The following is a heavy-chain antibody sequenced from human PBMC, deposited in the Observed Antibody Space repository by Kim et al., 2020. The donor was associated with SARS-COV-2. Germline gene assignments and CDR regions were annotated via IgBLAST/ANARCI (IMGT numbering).Heavy chain of an antibody. CDR2: ISGSGGST. Sequence: GGSLRLSCAASGFTFSSYAMSWVRQAPGKGLEWVSTISGSGGSTYYADSVKGRFTISRDNSKNTLYLQMNSLRAEDTAVYYCAKDRAPYGEYDYWGQGTLVTVSS. CDR3: AKDRAPYGEYDY. D-gene: IGHD3-10*01. V-gene: IGHV3-23*01. J-gene: IGHJ4*02. CDR1: GFTFSSYA.